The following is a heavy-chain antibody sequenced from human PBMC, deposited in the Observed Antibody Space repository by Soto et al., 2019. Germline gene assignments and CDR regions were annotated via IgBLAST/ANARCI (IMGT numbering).Heavy chain of an antibody. Sequence: GGSLRLSCAASGFTFSSYAMSWVRQAPGKGLEWVPAISGSGGSTYYADSVKGRFTISRDNSKNTLYLQMNSLRAEDTAVYCCAKERWLQYLFDYWGQGTLVTVSS. J-gene: IGHJ4*02. D-gene: IGHD5-12*01. CDR3: AKERWLQYLFDY. CDR2: ISGSGGST. V-gene: IGHV3-23*01. CDR1: GFTFSSYA.